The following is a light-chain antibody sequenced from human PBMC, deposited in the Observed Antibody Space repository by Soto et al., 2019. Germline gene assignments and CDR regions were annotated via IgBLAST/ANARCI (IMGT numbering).Light chain of an antibody. Sequence: SALTQALSVSGALGQSVTISCTATTTDIDNYDSVSWYQQAPGTAPKLIIYDVNNRPSGAPERFSGSTSGNTASLTISGLQAEDETDYFCSLYSSNGSLIFGPGTKVTVL. J-gene: IGLJ1*01. V-gene: IGLV2-18*01. CDR3: SLYSSNGSLI. CDR1: TTDIDNYDS. CDR2: DVN.